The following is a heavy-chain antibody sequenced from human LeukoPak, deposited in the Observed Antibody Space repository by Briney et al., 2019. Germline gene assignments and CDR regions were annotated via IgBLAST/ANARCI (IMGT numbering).Heavy chain of an antibody. D-gene: IGHD3-9*01. CDR2: IYYSGST. CDR3: ARALRYFDSRGAFDI. CDR1: GGSISSGGYY. Sequence: SETLSLTCTVSGGSISSGGYYWSWIRQHPGKGLEWIGYIYYSGSTYYNPSLKSRVTISVDTSKNQFSLKLSSVTAADTAVYYCARALRYFDSRGAFDIWGQGTMVTVSS. J-gene: IGHJ3*02. V-gene: IGHV4-31*03.